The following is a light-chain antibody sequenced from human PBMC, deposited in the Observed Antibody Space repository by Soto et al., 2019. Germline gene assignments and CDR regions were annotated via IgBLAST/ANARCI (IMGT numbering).Light chain of an antibody. CDR2: NVS. CDR3: QQCNFYWT. V-gene: IGKV1-5*03. J-gene: IGKJ1*01. Sequence: DIQMTQSPSTLPASVGDRVTNTCRASQTIGNWLAWYQQKPGKVPKLLIYNVSSLESGVPSRFSGSGSGTEFTLTISSLQPDDFATYYCQQCNFYWTFGQGTKVEIK. CDR1: QTIGNW.